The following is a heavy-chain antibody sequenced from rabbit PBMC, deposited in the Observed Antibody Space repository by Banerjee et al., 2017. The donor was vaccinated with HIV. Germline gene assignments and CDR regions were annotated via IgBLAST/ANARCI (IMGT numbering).Heavy chain of an antibody. V-gene: IGHV1S43*01. J-gene: IGHJ4*01. Sequence: QSLLEESGGGLFQPGGSLTLTCTASGFDLSSYYDMCWVRQAPGKGLEWIGCIYPSNGNTYYASWVNGRFTISRSTSLNTVDLKMTSRTAADTATYFCAIMNSRGWGDFNLWGQGTLVTVS. CDR3: AIMNSRGWGDFNL. CDR2: IYPSNGNT. CDR1: GFDLSSYYD. D-gene: IGHD4-1*01.